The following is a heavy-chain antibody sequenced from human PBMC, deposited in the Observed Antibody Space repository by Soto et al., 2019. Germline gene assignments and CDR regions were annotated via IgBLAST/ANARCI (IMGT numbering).Heavy chain of an antibody. CDR1: GYSISSGYY. J-gene: IGHJ5*02. Sequence: SETLSLTCAVSGYSISSGYYWGWLRQPPGKGPEWIGSIYRGGSTYYNPSLNSRVTLSIDMTNNHVSLILNSVTAADTAVYYCARVGPWVPYYYDSSPYTFENWFDPWGQGTLVTVS. V-gene: IGHV4-38-2*01. CDR2: IYRGGST. CDR3: ARVGPWVPYYYDSSPYTFENWFDP. D-gene: IGHD3-22*01.